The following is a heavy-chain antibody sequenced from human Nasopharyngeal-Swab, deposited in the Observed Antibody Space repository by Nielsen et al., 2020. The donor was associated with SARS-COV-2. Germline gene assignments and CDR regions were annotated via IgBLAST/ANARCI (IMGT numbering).Heavy chain of an antibody. CDR3: ARDKRDTAMVTGLFGYYYYGMDV. J-gene: IGHJ6*02. D-gene: IGHD5-18*01. Sequence: VRQMPGKGLEWVAVISYDGSNKYYADSVKGRFTISRDNSKNTLYLQMNSLRAEDTAVYYCARDKRDTAMVTGLFGYYYYGMDVWGQGTTVTVSS. V-gene: IGHV3-30*04. CDR2: ISYDGSNK.